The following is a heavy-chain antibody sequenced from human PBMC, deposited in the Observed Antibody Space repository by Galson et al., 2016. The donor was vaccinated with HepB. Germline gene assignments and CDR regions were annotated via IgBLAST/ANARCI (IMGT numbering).Heavy chain of an antibody. CDR1: GYTFSAYA. V-gene: IGHV3-23*01. D-gene: IGHD3-22*01. Sequence: SLRLSCAGSGYTFSAYAMSWVRQSPGKGLEWVSAVSGPGASTDYADSVKGRFTISRDNSKSTLYLQMDSLRAEDTAIYYCARDRHDNSGDELDMSAFDSWGQGTMVTVSS. CDR3: ARDRHDNSGDELDMSAFDS. J-gene: IGHJ3*02. CDR2: VSGPGAST.